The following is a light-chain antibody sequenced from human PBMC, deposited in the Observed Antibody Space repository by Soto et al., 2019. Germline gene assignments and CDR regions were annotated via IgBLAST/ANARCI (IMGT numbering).Light chain of an antibody. J-gene: IGLJ3*02. CDR2: DVI. CDR1: SSDVGAYNY. V-gene: IGLV2-14*01. CDR3: TSYTSSVTPV. Sequence: QSALTQPASVSGSPGQSITISCTGTSSDVGAYNYVSWYQQHPGKVPKLIIYDVINRPSGVSSRFSGSKSVNTASLTISGLQAEDEADYYCTSYTSSVTPVFGGGTKLTVL.